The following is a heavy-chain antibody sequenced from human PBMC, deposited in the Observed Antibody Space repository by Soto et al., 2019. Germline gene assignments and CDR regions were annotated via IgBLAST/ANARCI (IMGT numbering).Heavy chain of an antibody. J-gene: IGHJ3*02. D-gene: IGHD1-26*01. CDR1: GGSISSSRCH. CDR2: IKYSGTT. Sequence: QLQLQESGPGLVKPSETLSLTCTVSGGSISSSRCHWGWIRQPPGKGLEWIASIKYSGTTFYNPSLKSQVTLAVNTTKNQFAMMLSAVTAAETAVYSCARHGITGSYSDAFDIWGQGTMVTVSS. CDR3: ARHGITGSYSDAFDI. V-gene: IGHV4-39*01.